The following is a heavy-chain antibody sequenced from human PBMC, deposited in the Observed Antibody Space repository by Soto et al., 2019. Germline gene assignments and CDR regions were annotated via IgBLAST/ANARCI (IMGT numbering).Heavy chain of an antibody. CDR3: AKDLIQLWTRYYFYGMDV. CDR1: GFTFSDYW. D-gene: IGHD5-18*01. Sequence: PGGSLRLSCAASGFTFSDYWMNWVRQAPGKGLVWVSRIDSDGSSTSYADSVKGRFTISRDNSKNTLYLQMNSLRAEDTPVYYCAKDLIQLWTRYYFYGMDVWGQGTTVTVSS. V-gene: IGHV3-74*01. J-gene: IGHJ6*02. CDR2: IDSDGSST.